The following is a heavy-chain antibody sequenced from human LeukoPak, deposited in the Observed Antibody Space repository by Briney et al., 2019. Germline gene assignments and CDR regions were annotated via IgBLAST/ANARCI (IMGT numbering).Heavy chain of an antibody. CDR3: AREGRVDSAVVLFDY. J-gene: IGHJ4*02. Sequence: ASVKVSCKASGYTFTGYYMHWVRQAPGQGLEWMGWINANSGGTDYAQKFQDRVTMTRDASISTAYMELSRLTSDDTAVYYCAREGRVDSAVVLFDYWGQGTLVTVSS. CDR2: INANSGGT. V-gene: IGHV1-2*02. CDR1: GYTFTGYY. D-gene: IGHD5-18*01.